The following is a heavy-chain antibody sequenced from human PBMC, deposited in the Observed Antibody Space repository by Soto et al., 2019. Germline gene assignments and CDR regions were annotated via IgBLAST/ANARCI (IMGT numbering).Heavy chain of an antibody. D-gene: IGHD5-12*01. CDR1: GGSISSGGYY. CDR2: IYYSGST. Sequence: PSETLSLTCTVSGGSISSGGYYWSWIRQHPGKGLEWIGYIYYSGSTYYNPSLKSRVTISVDTSKNQFSLKLSSVTAADTAVYYCAREVDEGLYYYGMDVWGQETTVTVSS. CDR3: AREVDEGLYYYGMDV. V-gene: IGHV4-31*03. J-gene: IGHJ6*02.